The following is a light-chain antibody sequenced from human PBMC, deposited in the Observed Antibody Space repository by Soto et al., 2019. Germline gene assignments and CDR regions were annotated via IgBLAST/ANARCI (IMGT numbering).Light chain of an antibody. V-gene: IGLV2-14*01. Sequence: QSALTQPASVSGSPGQSITISCTGTSSDVGGYNYVSWYQQHPGKAPKLIIYDVNNRPSGVFDRFSGFKSGNTASLTISGLQVEDEADYYCSSYTSTTTDVFGTGTKVTVL. CDR3: SSYTSTTTDV. CDR2: DVN. CDR1: SSDVGGYNY. J-gene: IGLJ1*01.